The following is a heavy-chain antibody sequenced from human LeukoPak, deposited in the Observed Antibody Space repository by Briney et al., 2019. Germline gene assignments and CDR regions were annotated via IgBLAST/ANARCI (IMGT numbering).Heavy chain of an antibody. CDR1: GSTFSNYW. J-gene: IGHJ5*02. CDR2: IKLDGSEK. Sequence: GGSLRLSCAASGSTFSNYWMSWVRQAPGKGLEWVANIKLDGSEKYYVDSVKGRFTISRDNAKNSLYLQMNSLRAEDTAVYYCARVRGVYSSSWYDWFDPWGQGTLVTVSS. CDR3: ARVRGVYSSSWYDWFDP. V-gene: IGHV3-7*01. D-gene: IGHD6-13*01.